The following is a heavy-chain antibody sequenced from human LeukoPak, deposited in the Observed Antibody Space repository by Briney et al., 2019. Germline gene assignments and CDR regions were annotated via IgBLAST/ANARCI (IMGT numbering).Heavy chain of an antibody. J-gene: IGHJ4*02. D-gene: IGHD3-16*02. Sequence: PGGSLRLSCAASGFTFSRYWMSWVRQAPGKGLEWVANIQQDGSAKYYVDSVKGRLTISRDYAKNSLYLQMNSLRAEDTAVYYCARFAEVWGSYRRFDDWGQGTLVTVSS. CDR1: GFTFSRYW. CDR2: IQQDGSAK. CDR3: ARFAEVWGSYRRFDD. V-gene: IGHV3-7*01.